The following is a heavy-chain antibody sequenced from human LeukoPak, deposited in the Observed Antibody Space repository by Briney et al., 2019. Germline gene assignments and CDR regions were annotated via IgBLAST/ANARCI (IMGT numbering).Heavy chain of an antibody. V-gene: IGHV4-59*12. CDR3: ARDRYYYGSGSSHRGYYYYYMDV. Sequence: SETLSLTCTVSGGSISSYYWSWIRQPPGKGLEWIGYIYYSGSTNYNPSLKSRVTISVDTSKNQFSLKLSSVTAADTAVYYCARDRYYYGSGSSHRGYYYYYMDVWGKGTTVTISS. D-gene: IGHD3-10*01. CDR2: IYYSGST. CDR1: GGSISSYY. J-gene: IGHJ6*03.